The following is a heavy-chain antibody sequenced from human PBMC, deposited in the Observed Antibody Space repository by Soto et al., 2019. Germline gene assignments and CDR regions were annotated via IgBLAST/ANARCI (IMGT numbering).Heavy chain of an antibody. J-gene: IGHJ6*04. CDR1: GFTFSSYA. V-gene: IGHV3-23*01. Sequence: HPGGSLRLSCAASGFTFSSYAMSWVRQAPGKGLEWVSAISGSGGSTYYADSVKGRFTISRDNSKNTLYLQMNSLRAEDTAAYYCAKAQECSSISCYTGADWYGMYDRVSETKVTVSS. CDR2: ISGSGGST. D-gene: IGHD2-2*02. CDR3: AKAQECSSISCYTGADWYGMYD.